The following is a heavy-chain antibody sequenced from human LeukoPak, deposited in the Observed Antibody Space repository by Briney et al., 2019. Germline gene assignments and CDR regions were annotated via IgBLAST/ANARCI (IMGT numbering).Heavy chain of an antibody. CDR3: ASPHNWYYYDSSGPVFDY. CDR1: GYTLTELS. Sequence: GASVNVSCKVSGYTLTELSMHWVRQAPGKGLEWMGGFDPEDGETIYAQKFQGRVTMTEDTSTDTAYMELSSLRSEDTAVYCCASPHNWYYYDSSGPVFDYWGQGTLVTVSS. CDR2: FDPEDGET. D-gene: IGHD3-22*01. J-gene: IGHJ4*02. V-gene: IGHV1-24*01.